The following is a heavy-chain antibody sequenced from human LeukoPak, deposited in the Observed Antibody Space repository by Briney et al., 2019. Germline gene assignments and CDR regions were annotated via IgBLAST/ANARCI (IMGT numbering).Heavy chain of an antibody. CDR1: GFTFRSYA. CDR3: VKGSRASRPYYFDY. Sequence: GGSLRLSCAASGFTFRSYAMSWVRQTPEKGLEWVSAITDSGDDTFYADSVKGRFTISRDNYRNTLYLQMNSLRAEDTAIYNCVKGSRASRPYYFDYWGQGALVTVSS. J-gene: IGHJ4*02. CDR2: ITDSGDDT. V-gene: IGHV3-23*01.